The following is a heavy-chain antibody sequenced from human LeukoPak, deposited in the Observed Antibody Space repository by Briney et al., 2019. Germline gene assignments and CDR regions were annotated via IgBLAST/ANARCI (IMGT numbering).Heavy chain of an antibody. J-gene: IGHJ5*02. CDR2: ISAYNGNT. Sequence: ASVKVSCKASGGTFTSYGISWVRQAPGQGLEWMGWISAYNGNTNYAQKLQGRVTMTTDTSTSTAYMELRSLRSDDTAVYYCARGYSSGWYPEWFDPWGQGTLVTISS. D-gene: IGHD6-19*01. V-gene: IGHV1-18*01. CDR3: ARGYSSGWYPEWFDP. CDR1: GGTFTSYG.